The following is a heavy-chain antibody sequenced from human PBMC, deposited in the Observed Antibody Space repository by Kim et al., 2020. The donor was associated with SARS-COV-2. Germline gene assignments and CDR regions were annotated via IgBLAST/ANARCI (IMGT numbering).Heavy chain of an antibody. CDR1: GFTFGDYA. CDR3: AKDIECSSTSCYIGGDYGMDV. CDR2: ISWNSGSI. V-gene: IGHV3-9*01. J-gene: IGHJ6*02. Sequence: GGSLRLSCAASGFTFGDYAMHWVRQAPGKGLEWVSGISWNSGSIGYADSVKGRFTISRDNAKNSLYLQMNSLRAEDTALYYCAKDIECSSTSCYIGGDYGMDVWGQGTTVTVSS. D-gene: IGHD2-2*02.